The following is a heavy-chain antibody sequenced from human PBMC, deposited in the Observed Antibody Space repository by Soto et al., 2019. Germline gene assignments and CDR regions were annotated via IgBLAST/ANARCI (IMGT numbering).Heavy chain of an antibody. CDR2: INPNNGVT. V-gene: IGHV1-2*02. CDR3: AAAAIPVAGRHPDF. J-gene: IGHJ4*02. Sequence: ASVKVSCKASGYMFTGFYLHWVRQAPGQGLEWMGWINPNNGVTTYAKNFQGRVTMARDSSISTAYMELSSLRSDDTAVYFCAAAAIPVAGRHPDFWGQGTVVTVSS. D-gene: IGHD6-19*01. CDR1: GYMFTGFY.